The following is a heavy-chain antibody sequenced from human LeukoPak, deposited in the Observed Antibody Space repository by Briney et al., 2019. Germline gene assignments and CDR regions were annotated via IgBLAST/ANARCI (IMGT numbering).Heavy chain of an antibody. CDR2: IWYDGSNK. CDR1: GFXFRSYG. Sequence: GRSLRLSCAASGFXFRSYGMHWVRQAPGKGLQWVAVIWYDGSNKYYADSVKGRFTISRDNSKNTLSLQMNSLRAEDTAVYYCARELPPLEKYYFDYWGQGTLVTVSS. CDR3: ARELPPLEKYYFDY. J-gene: IGHJ4*02. V-gene: IGHV3-33*01. D-gene: IGHD3-3*01.